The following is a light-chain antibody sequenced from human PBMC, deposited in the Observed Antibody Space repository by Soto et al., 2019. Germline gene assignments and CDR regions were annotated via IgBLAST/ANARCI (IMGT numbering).Light chain of an antibody. J-gene: IGLJ3*02. V-gene: IGLV2-14*01. CDR3: NSYTTTSTVV. CDR2: GVS. Sequence: QSALTQPASVSGSPGQSITMSCTGTSSDVGTYNYVSWYQQHPGKAPKLMIYGVSNRPSGIPNRFSGSKSGNTASLTISGLQAEDEADYYCNSYTTTSTVVFGGGTKLTVL. CDR1: SSDVGTYNY.